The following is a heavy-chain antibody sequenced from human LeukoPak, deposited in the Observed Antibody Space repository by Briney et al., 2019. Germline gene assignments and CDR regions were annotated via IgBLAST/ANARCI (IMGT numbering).Heavy chain of an antibody. D-gene: IGHD6-6*01. CDR1: SGSISSSSYP. V-gene: IGHV4-39*02. CDR3: TREYSSSSEY. Sequence: EPSETLSLTCTVSSGSISSSSYPWAWIRQPPGKGLEWIGSIYYSGTTYYNPSLKSRVTISVDTSKNQFSLKLSSVTAADTAVYYCTREYSSSSEYWGQGTLVTVPS. J-gene: IGHJ4*02. CDR2: IYYSGTT.